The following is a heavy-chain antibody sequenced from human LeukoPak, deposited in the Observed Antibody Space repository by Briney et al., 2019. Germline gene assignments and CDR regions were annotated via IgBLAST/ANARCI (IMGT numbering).Heavy chain of an antibody. CDR1: GFTFEIYA. Sequence: GGSLRLSCAASGFTFEIYAMGWVRLAPGKGLQWVASMCGSAGCTFYADSVKGRFTISRDNSKNTLYLQMNGLRAEDTAIYYCVRDRPNYHESNGHYYNRDGDHWGQGTLVTVSS. CDR2: MCGSAGCT. V-gene: IGHV3-23*01. J-gene: IGHJ5*02. CDR3: VRDRPNYHESNGHYYNRDGDH. D-gene: IGHD3-10*02.